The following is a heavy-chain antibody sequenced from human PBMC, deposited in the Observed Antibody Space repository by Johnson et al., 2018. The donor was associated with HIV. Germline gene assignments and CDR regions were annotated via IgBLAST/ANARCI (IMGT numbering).Heavy chain of an antibody. D-gene: IGHD7-27*01. CDR2: IRYDGSNK. Sequence: QVQLVESGGGVVQPGGSLRLSCAASGFTFSSYGMHCVRQAPGKGLEWVAFIRYDGSNKYYADSVKGRFTISRDNAENSLYLQMNSLTAEDTALYYCARDPTTHNSRLTGDFGAFDIWGQGTMVTVSS. J-gene: IGHJ3*02. V-gene: IGHV3-30*02. CDR3: ARDPTTHNSRLTGDFGAFDI. CDR1: GFTFSSYG.